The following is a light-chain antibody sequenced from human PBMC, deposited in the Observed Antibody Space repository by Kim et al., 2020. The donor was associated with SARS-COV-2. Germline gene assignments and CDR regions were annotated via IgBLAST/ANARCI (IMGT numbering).Light chain of an antibody. CDR2: STT. J-gene: IGLJ3*02. CDR1: TGAITSGYY. Sequence: QAVVTQEPSLTVSPGGTVTLTCASSTGAITSGYYPTWFQQKPGQAPRPLISSTTNKHSWTPGRFSGSLLGGKAALTLSGVQPEDEADYYCLIYYGGVWVFGGGTQLTVL. V-gene: IGLV7-43*01. CDR3: LIYYGGVWV.